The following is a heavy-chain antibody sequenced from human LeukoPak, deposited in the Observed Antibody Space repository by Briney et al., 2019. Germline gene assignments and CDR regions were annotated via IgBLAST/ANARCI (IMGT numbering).Heavy chain of an antibody. J-gene: IGHJ6*02. D-gene: IGHD6-13*01. Sequence: SETLSLTCTVSGGSISSSSYYWGWIRQPPGKGLEWIGSIYYSGSTYYNPSLKSRVTISVDTSKNQFSLKLSSVIAADTAVYYCARHMYSSSWYGQYYYYGMDVWGQGTTVTVSS. CDR1: GGSISSSSYY. CDR2: IYYSGST. CDR3: ARHMYSSSWYGQYYYYGMDV. V-gene: IGHV4-39*01.